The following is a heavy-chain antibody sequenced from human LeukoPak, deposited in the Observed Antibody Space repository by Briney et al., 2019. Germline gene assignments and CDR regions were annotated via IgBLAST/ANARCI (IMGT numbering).Heavy chain of an antibody. J-gene: IGHJ4*02. V-gene: IGHV1-2*02. D-gene: IGHD2-2*01. CDR1: GCTFTDYY. CDR3: ARGFCTSASCYNFDY. CDR2: INPINGVT. Sequence: GASVKVSCKASGCTFTDYYIHWVRQAPGQGLEWMGWINPINGVTNYAQKFQGRVTTTRDTSISTAYMEVSSLRSDDTAVYYCARGFCTSASCYNFDYWGQGTLVSVSS.